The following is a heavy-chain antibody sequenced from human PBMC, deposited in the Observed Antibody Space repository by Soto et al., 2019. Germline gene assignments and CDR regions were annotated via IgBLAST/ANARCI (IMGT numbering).Heavy chain of an antibody. V-gene: IGHV1-2*04. CDR1: GYTFTGYY. D-gene: IGHD3-10*01. Sequence: ASVKVSCKASGYTFTGYYMHWVRQAPGQGLEWMGWINPNSGGTNYAQKFQGWVTMTRDTSISTAYMELSRLRSDDTAVYYCARGVPDRSAYYMDVWGKGTTVTVSS. CDR3: ARGVPDRSAYYMDV. J-gene: IGHJ6*03. CDR2: INPNSGGT.